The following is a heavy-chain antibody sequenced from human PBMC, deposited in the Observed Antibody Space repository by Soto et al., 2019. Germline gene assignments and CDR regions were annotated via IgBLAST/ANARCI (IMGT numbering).Heavy chain of an antibody. V-gene: IGHV1-69*01. D-gene: IGHD3-22*01. CDR2: IIPIFGTA. CDR1: GGIFSSYA. CDR3: ASGGSGYVWFNEF. Sequence: QEQLVQSGAEVKKPGSSVKVSCKASGGIFSSYAISWVRQAPGQGLEWMGGIIPIFGTANYAQKFQGRVTITADESTNTAYMDLSSLKSEDTAMYYCASGGSGYVWFNEFWGQGTLVTVSS. J-gene: IGHJ4*02.